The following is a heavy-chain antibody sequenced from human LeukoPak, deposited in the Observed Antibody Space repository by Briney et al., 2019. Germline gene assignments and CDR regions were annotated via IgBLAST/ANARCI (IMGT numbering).Heavy chain of an antibody. V-gene: IGHV4-39*01. CDR1: GGSISISSHY. CDR2: ILHSGTT. Sequence: SETLSLTCTVSGGSISISSHYWGWIRQPPGMGLEWIGSILHSGTTFYNPSLQSRVTISVDTSKNQFSLRLSSVTAADTAVYFCVRPQYGVMTAVDWGQGILVTVSS. J-gene: IGHJ4*02. D-gene: IGHD3-22*01. CDR3: VRPQYGVMTAVD.